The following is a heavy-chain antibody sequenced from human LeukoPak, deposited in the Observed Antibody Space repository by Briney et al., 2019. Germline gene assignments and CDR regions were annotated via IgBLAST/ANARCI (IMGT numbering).Heavy chain of an antibody. CDR1: GGSISDYY. D-gene: IGHD3-3*01. CDR3: QSRYLEWLLEY. CDR2: IYHLGTT. Sequence: SETLSLTCSVSGGSISDYYWTWMRQPPGKGLEWIGYIYHLGTTSYSPSLKSRVTISLDTSKNQFSLRLSSVTAADTAVYYCQSRYLEWLLEYWGQGTLVTVSS. J-gene: IGHJ4*02. V-gene: IGHV4-59*08.